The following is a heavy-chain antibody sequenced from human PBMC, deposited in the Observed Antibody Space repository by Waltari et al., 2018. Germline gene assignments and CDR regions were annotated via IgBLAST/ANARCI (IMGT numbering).Heavy chain of an antibody. J-gene: IGHJ3*02. Sequence: EVQLLESGGGLVQPGGSLRLSCAASGFTFSSYAMSWVRQAPGKGLEWVSAISGSGGSTYYADSVKGRFTISRDNSKNTLYLQMNSLRAEDTAVYYCAKDRYSSSPNVGVDAFDIWGQGTMVTVSS. CDR3: AKDRYSSSPNVGVDAFDI. CDR2: ISGSGGST. V-gene: IGHV3-23*01. D-gene: IGHD6-13*01. CDR1: GFTFSSYA.